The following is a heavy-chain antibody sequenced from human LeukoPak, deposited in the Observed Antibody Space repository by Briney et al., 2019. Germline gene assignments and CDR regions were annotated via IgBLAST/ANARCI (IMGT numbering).Heavy chain of an antibody. D-gene: IGHD2-2*01. V-gene: IGHV1-69*02. CDR1: GDTFSSYT. CDR3: ASPRALYCSSTSCQTANGAFDI. CDR2: IIPILGMA. Sequence: SVKVSCKASGDTFSSYTISWVRQAPGQGLEWMGRIIPILGMANYAQKFQGRVTITADKSTSTAYMELSSLRSEDTAVYYCASPRALYCSSTSCQTANGAFDIWGQGTMVTVSS. J-gene: IGHJ3*02.